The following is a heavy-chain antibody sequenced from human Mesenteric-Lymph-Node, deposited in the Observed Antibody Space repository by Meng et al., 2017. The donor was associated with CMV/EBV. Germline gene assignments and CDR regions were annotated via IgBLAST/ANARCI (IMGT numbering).Heavy chain of an antibody. J-gene: IGHJ5*02. CDR1: GYTFTSYY. V-gene: IGHV1-46*01. CDR3: ARGISAAGTVLFWFDP. D-gene: IGHD6-13*01. CDR2: INPSGGGT. Sequence: ASVKVSCKASGYTFTSYYMHWVRQAPGQGLEWMGIINPSGGGTSYEQKFQGRVTMTRDTSTSTVYMELSSLRSEDTAVYYCARGISAAGTVLFWFDPWGQGTLVTVSS.